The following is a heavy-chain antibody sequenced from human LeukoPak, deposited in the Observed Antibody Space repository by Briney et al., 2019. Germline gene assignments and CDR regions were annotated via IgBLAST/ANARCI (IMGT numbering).Heavy chain of an antibody. CDR2: INPNSGDT. CDR3: ARDSVPTSGFDP. Sequence: ASVKVSCKASGYTFTSYYMHWVQQAPGQGLEWMGWINPNSGDTNYAQKFQGRVTMTRDTSINTAYMELSRLRSDDTAVYYCARDSVPTSGFDPWGQGTLVTVSS. J-gene: IGHJ5*02. V-gene: IGHV1-2*02. CDR1: GYTFTSYY. D-gene: IGHD3-16*01.